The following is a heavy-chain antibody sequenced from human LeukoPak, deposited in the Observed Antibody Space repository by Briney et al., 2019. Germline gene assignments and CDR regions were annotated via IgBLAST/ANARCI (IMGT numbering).Heavy chain of an antibody. D-gene: IGHD1-26*01. Sequence: SETLSLTCTVSGGSLSSSSYYWGWIRQPPGKGLEWIGSIYYSGSTYYNPSLKSRVTISVDTSKNQFSLKLSSVTAADTAVYYCARDRRGERGRPDAFDIWGQGTMVTVSS. CDR1: GGSLSSSSYY. CDR2: IYYSGST. CDR3: ARDRRGERGRPDAFDI. V-gene: IGHV4-39*02. J-gene: IGHJ3*02.